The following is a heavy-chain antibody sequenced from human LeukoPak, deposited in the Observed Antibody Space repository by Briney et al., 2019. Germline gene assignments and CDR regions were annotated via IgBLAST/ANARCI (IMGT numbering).Heavy chain of an antibody. D-gene: IGHD6-19*01. CDR2: IYYSGNT. CDR3: ARGRSSGWFDP. Sequence: SETLSLTCTVSGDSISSSNSYWGWIRQPPGKGLEWIGSIYYSGNTYYNASLKSRVTISVDTSKNQFSLKLSSVTAADTAVYYCARGRSSGWFDPWGQGTLVTVSS. V-gene: IGHV4-39*07. J-gene: IGHJ5*02. CDR1: GDSISSSNSY.